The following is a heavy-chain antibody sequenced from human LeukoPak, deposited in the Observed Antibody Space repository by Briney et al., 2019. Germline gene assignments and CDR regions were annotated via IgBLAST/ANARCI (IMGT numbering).Heavy chain of an antibody. Sequence: AGGSLRLSCAASGFTFSSYTMNWVRQALGQGLEWVSTISDPHSGSETHYADSVKGRFTISRDDSQNTLYLQMNSLRAEDTAVYYCAKVGFSEMEWLLYSDHWGQGTLVTVSS. CDR2: ISDPHSGSET. J-gene: IGHJ4*02. V-gene: IGHV3-23*01. D-gene: IGHD3-3*01. CDR1: GFTFSSYT. CDR3: AKVGFSEMEWLLYSDH.